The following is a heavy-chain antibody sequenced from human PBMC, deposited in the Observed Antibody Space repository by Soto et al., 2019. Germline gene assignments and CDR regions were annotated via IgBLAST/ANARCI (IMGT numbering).Heavy chain of an antibody. CDR1: GGSISSGGYY. V-gene: IGHV4-31*03. CDR3: ARDPHLYYGSGSYTWFDP. Sequence: SETLSLTCTVSGGSISSGGYYWSWIRQHPGKGLEWIGYIYYSGSTYYNPSLKSRVTISVDTSKNQFSLKLSSVTAADTAVYYCARDPHLYYGSGSYTWFDPWGQGTLVTVSS. J-gene: IGHJ5*02. D-gene: IGHD3-10*01. CDR2: IYYSGST.